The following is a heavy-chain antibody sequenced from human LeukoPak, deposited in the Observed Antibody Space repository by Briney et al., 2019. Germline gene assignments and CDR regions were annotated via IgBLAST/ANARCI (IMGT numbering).Heavy chain of an antibody. Sequence: PSETLSLTCTVSGGSISSGGYYWSWIRQPPGKGLEWIGYIYHSGSTYYNPSLKSRVTISVDRSKNQFSLKLSSVTAADTAVYYWARGNHYDFLSWYPSGTVGYFYYWGQGTLVTGSS. V-gene: IGHV4-30-2*01. CDR1: GGSISSGGYY. J-gene: IGHJ4*01. CDR3: ARGNHYDFLSWYPSGTVGYFYY. CDR2: IYHSGST. D-gene: IGHD3-3*01.